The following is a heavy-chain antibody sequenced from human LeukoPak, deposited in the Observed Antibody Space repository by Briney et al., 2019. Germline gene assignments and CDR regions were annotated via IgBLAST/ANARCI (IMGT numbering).Heavy chain of an antibody. CDR1: GFTASTYY. D-gene: IGHD3-3*02. CDR3: ARVGDHFHWNLDL. Sequence: GGSLRLSCAASGFTASTYYMNWVRQAPGKGLEWVSIIYSGGTTYYADSVKGRFTISRDTSKNTLSLQISSLRAEDTAVYFCARVGDHFHWNLDLWGRGTLVTVSS. V-gene: IGHV3-53*01. J-gene: IGHJ2*01. CDR2: IYSGGTT.